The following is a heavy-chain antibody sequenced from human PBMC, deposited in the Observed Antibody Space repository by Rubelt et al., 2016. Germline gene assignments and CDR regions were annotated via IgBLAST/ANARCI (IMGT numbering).Heavy chain of an antibody. J-gene: IGHJ4*02. CDR2: LSNGGST. D-gene: IGHD3-22*01. V-gene: IGHV4-59*01. Sequence: VSGGSISTFYWTWIRQPPGRGLEWIGNLSNGGSTNYSPSLKSRVTLSVDTSKNQFSLTLTSVTAADTAIYYCARKFFDSSGFHDFWGQGTLVTVSS. CDR3: ARKFFDSSGFHDF. CDR1: GGSISTFY.